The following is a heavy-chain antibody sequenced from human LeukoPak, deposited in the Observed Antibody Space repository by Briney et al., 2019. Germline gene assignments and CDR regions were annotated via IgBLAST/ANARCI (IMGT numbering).Heavy chain of an antibody. V-gene: IGHV3-48*01. Sequence: GGSLRLSCAASGFTFSSYGMSWVRQAPGKGLEWVSYISSGGSSIYYADSVKGRFTISRDNAKNSLYLQMNSLRAEDTAVYYCAKAGYYYDSSGRYYYYYMDVWGKGTTVTISS. CDR2: ISSGGSSI. D-gene: IGHD3-22*01. CDR1: GFTFSSYG. CDR3: AKAGYYYDSSGRYYYYYMDV. J-gene: IGHJ6*03.